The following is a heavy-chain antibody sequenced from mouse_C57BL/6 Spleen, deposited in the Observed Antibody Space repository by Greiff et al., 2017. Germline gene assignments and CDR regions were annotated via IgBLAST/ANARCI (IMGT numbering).Heavy chain of an antibody. V-gene: IGHV1-55*01. Sequence: QVQLQQPGAELVKPGASVKMSCKASGYTFTSYWITWVKQRPGQGLEWIGDIYPGSGSTNYNEKFKSKATLTVDPSSSTAYMQLSSLTSEDSAVYYCARGGFPVHYAMDYWGQGTSVTVSS. CDR1: GYTFTSYW. CDR3: ARGGFPVHYAMDY. CDR2: IYPGSGST. J-gene: IGHJ4*01.